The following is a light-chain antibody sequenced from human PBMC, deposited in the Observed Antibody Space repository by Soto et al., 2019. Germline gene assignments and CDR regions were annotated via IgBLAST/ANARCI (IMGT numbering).Light chain of an antibody. CDR2: GAS. CDR3: LQDYNYPRT. CDR1: QGIRDE. J-gene: IGKJ2*01. Sequence: AIQMTQFPASLSASVGDRVTITCRASQGIRDELGWYQQKPGKAPNLLIYGASRLERGVPSRFSGSGSGTDFSLTISSLRPEDSATYCCLQDYNYPRTFGQGTKLQIK. V-gene: IGKV1-6*01.